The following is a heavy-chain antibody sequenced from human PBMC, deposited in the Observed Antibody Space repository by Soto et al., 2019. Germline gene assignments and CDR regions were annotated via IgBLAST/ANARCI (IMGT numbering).Heavy chain of an antibody. V-gene: IGHV4-61*08. Sequence: SETLSLTCTVSGASVRSGGYYWSWIRQPPGKGLEWIGYIYYSGSTNYNPSLKSRVTISVDTSKNQFSLKLSSVTAADTAVYYCARELFGRSVWFDPWGQGTLVTVSS. D-gene: IGHD3-10*01. CDR1: GASVRSGGYY. J-gene: IGHJ5*02. CDR2: IYYSGST. CDR3: ARELFGRSVWFDP.